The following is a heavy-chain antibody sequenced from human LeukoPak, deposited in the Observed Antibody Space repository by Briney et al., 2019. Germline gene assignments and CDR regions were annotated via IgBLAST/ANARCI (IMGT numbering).Heavy chain of an antibody. V-gene: IGHV3-7*01. CDR1: GFTFSNYW. CDR2: IKQDGSEK. D-gene: IGHD3-22*01. J-gene: IGHJ4*02. CDR3: AGDPYYYERGGF. Sequence: PGGSLRLSCAASGFTFSNYWMSWVRQAPGKGLEWVANIKQDGSEKYYVDSVKGRFTISRDNAKNSLYLQMNSLRAEDTAVYYCAGDPYYYERGGFWGQGTLVTVSS.